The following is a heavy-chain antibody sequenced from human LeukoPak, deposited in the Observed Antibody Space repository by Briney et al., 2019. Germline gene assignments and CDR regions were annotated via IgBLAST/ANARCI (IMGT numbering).Heavy chain of an antibody. CDR2: ISGSGGST. Sequence: PGGSLRLSCAASGFTFSSYAMSWVRRAPGKGLEWVSAISGSGGSTYYADSVKGRFTISRDDSKNTLYLQMNSLRAEDTAVYYCAKDQAYSSGWYPDFDYWGQGTLVTVSS. J-gene: IGHJ4*02. D-gene: IGHD6-19*01. V-gene: IGHV3-23*01. CDR1: GFTFSSYA. CDR3: AKDQAYSSGWYPDFDY.